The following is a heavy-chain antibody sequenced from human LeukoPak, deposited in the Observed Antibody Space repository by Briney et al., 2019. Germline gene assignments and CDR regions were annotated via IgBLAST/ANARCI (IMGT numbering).Heavy chain of an antibody. Sequence: GGSLRLSCAASGFTFSTYGMHWVRQAPGKGLEWVAVISYDGSDKYYADSVKGRFTISRDNSKNTLYLQMNSLRAEDTAVYYCAKVPNYDFWSGSFPLYWGQGTLVTVSS. V-gene: IGHV3-30*18. CDR3: AKVPNYDFWSGSFPLY. D-gene: IGHD3-3*01. CDR1: GFTFSTYG. J-gene: IGHJ4*02. CDR2: ISYDGSDK.